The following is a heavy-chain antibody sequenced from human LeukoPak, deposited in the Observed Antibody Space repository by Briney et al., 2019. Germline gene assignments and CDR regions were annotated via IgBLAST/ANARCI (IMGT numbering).Heavy chain of an antibody. V-gene: IGHV1-69*05. CDR2: IIPIFGTA. J-gene: IGHJ6*03. Sequence: SVKVSYTASGGTFSSYAISWVRQAPGQGPEWMGGIIPIFGTANYAQKFQGRVTITTDESTSTAYMELSSLRSEDTAVYYCAVGRWLQKLGNSAYYYYYTDVRGKGTAITVS. CDR3: AVGRWLQKLGNSAYYYYYTDV. CDR1: GGTFSSYA. D-gene: IGHD5-24*01.